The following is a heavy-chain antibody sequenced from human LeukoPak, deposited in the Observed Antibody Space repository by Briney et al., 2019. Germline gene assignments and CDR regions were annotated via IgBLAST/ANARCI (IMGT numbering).Heavy chain of an antibody. J-gene: IGHJ4*02. V-gene: IGHV4-39*01. CDR3: ASRTRFGELRFDY. D-gene: IGHD3-10*01. CDR1: GGSISTSSYY. Sequence: SETLSLTCTVSGGSISTSSYYWGWIRQPPGKGLEWIGSIYYTGSTYYNPSLNSRVTVFVDTSKNQFSLKLSSVTAADTAMYYCASRTRFGELRFDYWGQGTLVTVSS. CDR2: IYYTGST.